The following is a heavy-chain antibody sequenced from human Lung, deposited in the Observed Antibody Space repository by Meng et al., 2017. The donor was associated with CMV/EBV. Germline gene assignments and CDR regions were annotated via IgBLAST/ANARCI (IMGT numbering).Heavy chain of an antibody. J-gene: IGHJ4*02. CDR3: ARASQAYCGGDCSEFDY. V-gene: IGHV1-69*05. CDR2: IIPIFGTA. D-gene: IGHD2-21*01. CDR1: GGTFSSYA. Sequence: SVKVSCKASGGTFSSYAISWVRQAPGQGLEWMGGIIPIFGTANYAQKFQGRVTITTDESTSTAYMELSSLRSEDTAVYYCARASQAYCGGDCSEFDYCGQGTLVXVSS.